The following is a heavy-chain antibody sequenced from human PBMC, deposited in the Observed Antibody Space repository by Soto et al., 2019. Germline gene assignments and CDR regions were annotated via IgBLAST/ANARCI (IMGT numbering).Heavy chain of an antibody. D-gene: IGHD2-15*01. CDR1: SFTFSNAW. V-gene: IGHV3-15*07. CDR2: IKSKTDGGTI. CDR3: TTIGSCWGA. Sequence: EVQLVESGGGLVKPGGSLRLSCAASSFTFSNAWLNWVRQAPGKGLEWVGRIKSKTDGGTIDYAAPVKGRFTISRDDSKYTLLLEMNRLKTEDTGMYCCTTIGSCWGAWGQGTLVTVSS. J-gene: IGHJ1*01.